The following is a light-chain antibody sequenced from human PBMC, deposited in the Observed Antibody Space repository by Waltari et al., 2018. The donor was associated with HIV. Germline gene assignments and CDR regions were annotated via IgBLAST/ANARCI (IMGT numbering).Light chain of an antibody. CDR1: QIVSSNY. Sequence: EIVLTQAPGTLSLSPGERATLSCRASQIVSSNYLAWYQQKPGQAPRLLISGASSRATGIPDRFSGSGSGTDFTLTISRLEPEDFAVYYCQQYGNSPRTFGQGTKLEIK. J-gene: IGKJ2*02. CDR2: GAS. V-gene: IGKV3-20*01. CDR3: QQYGNSPRT.